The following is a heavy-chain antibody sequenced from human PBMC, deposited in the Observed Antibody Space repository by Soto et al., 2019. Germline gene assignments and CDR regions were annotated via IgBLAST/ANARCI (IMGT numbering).Heavy chain of an antibody. J-gene: IGHJ4*02. CDR1: GGSINNHY. D-gene: IGHD7-27*01. V-gene: IGHV4-59*11. CDR2: IYYTGST. Sequence: PSETLSLTCTVSGGSINNHYWSWIRQPPGKGLEWIGYIYYTGSTNYNPSLESRVTMPVDTSKNRVSLNLTSLTAADTAIYYCARANWYYDHWSQGTLVTVSS. CDR3: ARANWYYDH.